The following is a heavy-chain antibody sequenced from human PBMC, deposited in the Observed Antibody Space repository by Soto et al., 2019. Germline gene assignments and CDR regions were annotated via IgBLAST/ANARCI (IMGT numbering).Heavy chain of an antibody. J-gene: IGHJ5*02. V-gene: IGHV1-2*02. CDR3: AKEGNNWNYVFGNWFDP. CDR2: INPNSGGT. Sequence: ASVKVSCKASGYTFSGFYMHWVRQAPGQGLEWMGWINPNSGGTKSAEKFQGRVTMTRDTSISTAYMELSRLTSDDTAVYYCAKEGNNWNYVFGNWFDPWGQGTLVTVSS. D-gene: IGHD1-7*01. CDR1: GYTFSGFY.